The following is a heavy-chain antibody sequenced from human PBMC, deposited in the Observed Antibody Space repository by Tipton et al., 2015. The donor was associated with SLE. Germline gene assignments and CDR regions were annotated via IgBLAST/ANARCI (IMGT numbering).Heavy chain of an antibody. CDR1: GGSISSGSYY. D-gene: IGHD3-3*01. J-gene: IGHJ4*02. V-gene: IGHV4-61*01. CDR2: IYSSGNT. Sequence: TLSLTCTVSGGSISSGSYYCNWIRQPPGKGLEWIGYIYSSGNTNYNPSLKSRVTISVDTSKNPFSLKLGSVTAADTAVYYCAYYDFWSGRDYWGQGTLVTVSS. CDR3: AYYDFWSGRDY.